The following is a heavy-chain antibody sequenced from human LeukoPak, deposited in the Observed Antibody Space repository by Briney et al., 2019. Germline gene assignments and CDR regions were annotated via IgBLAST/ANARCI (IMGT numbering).Heavy chain of an antibody. CDR3: ARDTRGYSYGMDV. CDR2: IYHSGST. V-gene: IGHV4-38-2*02. D-gene: IGHD5-18*01. CDR1: GYSISSGYY. J-gene: IGHJ6*04. Sequence: PSETLSLTCTVSGYSISSGYYWGWIRQPPGKGLEWIGSIYHSGSTYYNPSLKSRVTISVDTSKNQFSLKLSSVTAADTAVYYCARDTRGYSYGMDVWGKGTTVTVSS.